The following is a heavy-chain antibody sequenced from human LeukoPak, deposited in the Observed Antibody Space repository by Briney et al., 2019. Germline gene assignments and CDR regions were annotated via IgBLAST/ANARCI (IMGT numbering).Heavy chain of an antibody. CDR2: ISGSGGSS. D-gene: IGHD6-6*01. V-gene: IGHV3-23*01. Sequence: GGSLRLSCAGSGFTFTSYAMSWVRQAPGKGLEWVSSISGSGGSSYYADSVRGRFTISRDNSKNTLYLQMNSLRADDTAVYYCAKVGSPSGEYYFDYWGQGTLVTVSS. J-gene: IGHJ4*02. CDR3: AKVGSPSGEYYFDY. CDR1: GFTFTSYA.